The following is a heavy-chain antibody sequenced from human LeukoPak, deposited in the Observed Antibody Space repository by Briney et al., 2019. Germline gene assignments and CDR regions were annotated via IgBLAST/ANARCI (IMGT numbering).Heavy chain of an antibody. D-gene: IGHD3-22*01. CDR3: AKVSTYYYDSSGYYYGDY. J-gene: IGHJ4*02. CDR2: ISSSGDTI. Sequence: GGSLRLSCAASGFTFSDYYMSWIRQAPGKGLEWVSYISSSGDTIYYADSVKGRFTISRDNSKNTLYLQVNSLRAEDTAVYYCAKVSTYYYDSSGYYYGDYWGQGTLITVSS. V-gene: IGHV3-11*01. CDR1: GFTFSDYY.